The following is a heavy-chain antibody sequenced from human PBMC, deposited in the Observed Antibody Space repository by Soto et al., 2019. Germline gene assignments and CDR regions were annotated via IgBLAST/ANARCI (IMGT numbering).Heavy chain of an antibody. Sequence: QVQLVQSGAEVKKPGASVKVSCKASGYTFVAHYIHWVRQAPGHGLEWMGIINPSAGTANYAQKFQDRLALTWETSTNTVYMELSSLTSDDTAVYYCARGGTLKHDFWGQGTQVTVSS. J-gene: IGHJ4*02. V-gene: IGHV1-46*01. CDR1: GYTFVAHY. D-gene: IGHD1-7*01. CDR2: INPSAGTA. CDR3: ARGGTLKHDF.